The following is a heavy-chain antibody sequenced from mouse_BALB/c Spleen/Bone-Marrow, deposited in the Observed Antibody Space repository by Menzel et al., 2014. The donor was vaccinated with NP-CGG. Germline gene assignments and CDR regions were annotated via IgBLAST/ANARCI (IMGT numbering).Heavy chain of an antibody. CDR3: ARSAYHRSLFAY. D-gene: IGHD2-14*01. CDR2: INPSSGYA. CDR1: GYTFTSYT. V-gene: IGHV1-4*01. Sequence: QVQLQQSGAELARPGASVKMSCKASGYTFTSYTMHWVKQRPGQGLEWIGYINPSSGYANYNQKFKDKATLTADKSSSTAYMQLSSLTSEDSAVYYCARSAYHRSLFAYWGQGTLVTVSA. J-gene: IGHJ3*01.